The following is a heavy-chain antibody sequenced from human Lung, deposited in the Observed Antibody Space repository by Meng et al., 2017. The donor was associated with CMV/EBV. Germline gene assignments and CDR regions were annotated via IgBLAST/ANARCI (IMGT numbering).Heavy chain of an antibody. CDR2: IYCGDSKT. CDR3: ARHYDSSWFGY. J-gene: IGHJ4*02. V-gene: IGHV5-51*01. Sequence: GEXXKISCKSSGYSFATYWIGWVRQMPGKDLEWMGMIYCGDSKTIYSPFFQGQVTISADKSISTAYLQWSSLQASDTAMYYCARHYDSSWFGYWGQGTLVT. CDR1: GYSFATYW. D-gene: IGHD6-13*01.